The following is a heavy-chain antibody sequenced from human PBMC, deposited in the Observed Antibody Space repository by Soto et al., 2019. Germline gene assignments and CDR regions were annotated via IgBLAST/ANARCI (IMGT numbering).Heavy chain of an antibody. Sequence: GGALRLSSAASGFTVSSDAMSWVRQAGGRGLEWVSAISGSGGSTYYADSVKGRFTISRDNSKNTLYLQMNSLRAEDTAVYYCAKLSHPGYISSWYYFDYWGQGTLVTVSS. J-gene: IGHJ4*02. CDR3: AKLSHPGYISSWYYFDY. V-gene: IGHV3-23*01. D-gene: IGHD6-13*01. CDR1: GFTVSSDA. CDR2: ISGSGGST.